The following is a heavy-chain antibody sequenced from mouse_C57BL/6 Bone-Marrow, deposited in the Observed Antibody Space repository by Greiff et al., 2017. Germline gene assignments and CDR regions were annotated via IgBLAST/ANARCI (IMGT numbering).Heavy chain of an antibody. J-gene: IGHJ1*03. CDR3: ARQGHWYFDV. CDR2: ISSGGSYT. CDR1: GFTFSSYG. V-gene: IGHV5-6*01. Sequence: EVQLVESGGDLVKPGGSLKLSCAASGFTFSSYGMSWVRQTPDKRLEWVATISSGGSYTYYPDSVKGRFTISTDKAKNTLYLQMRSRKSEDTAMHYCARQGHWYFDVWGTGTTVTVSS.